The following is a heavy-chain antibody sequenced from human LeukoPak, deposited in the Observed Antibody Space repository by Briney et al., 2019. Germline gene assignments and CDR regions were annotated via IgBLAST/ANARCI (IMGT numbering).Heavy chain of an antibody. CDR2: IWYDGSNK. J-gene: IGHJ4*02. CDR1: GFTFSSYG. Sequence: GRSLRLSCAASGFTFSSYGMHWVRQAPGKGLEWVAVIWYDGSNKYYADSVKGRFTISRDNSKNTLYLQMNSLRAEDTAVYYCARGSYYYGSGSYYRLRYGSFDYWGQGTLVTVSP. CDR3: ARGSYYYGSGSYYRLRYGSFDY. D-gene: IGHD3-10*01. V-gene: IGHV3-33*01.